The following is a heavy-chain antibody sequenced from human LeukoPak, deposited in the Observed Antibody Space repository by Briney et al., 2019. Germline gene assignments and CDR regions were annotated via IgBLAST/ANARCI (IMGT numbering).Heavy chain of an antibody. D-gene: IGHD3-10*01. CDR3: SSVSPYYGSGTTSPDS. CDR2: IKSKTDGGKT. V-gene: IGHV3-15*01. CDR1: GFPFSNAW. J-gene: IGHJ4*02. Sequence: GGSLRLSCAASGFPFSNAWMSWVRQAPGKGLEWVGRIKSKTDGGKTDYAAPVQGRFSISRDDSENTLYLQMNGLNTEDTAVYYCSSVSPYYGSGTTSPDSWGQGTLVVVSS.